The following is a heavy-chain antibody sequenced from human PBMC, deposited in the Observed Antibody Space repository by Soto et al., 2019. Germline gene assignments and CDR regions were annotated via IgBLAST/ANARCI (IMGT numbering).Heavy chain of an antibody. Sequence: GGSLWVKCVDFGVSCSSYGMHWVRQAPGKGLEWVAVIWYDGSNKYYADSVKGRFTISRDNSKNTLYLQMNSLRAEDTAVYYCAREYSSSSLPTSYYYYGMDVWGQGTTVTVSS. D-gene: IGHD6-6*01. CDR2: IWYDGSNK. V-gene: IGHV3-33*01. CDR3: AREYSSSSLPTSYYYYGMDV. CDR1: GVSCSSYG. J-gene: IGHJ6*02.